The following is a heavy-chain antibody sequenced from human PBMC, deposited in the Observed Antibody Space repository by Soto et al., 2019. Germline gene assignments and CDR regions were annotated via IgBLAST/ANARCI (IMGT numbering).Heavy chain of an antibody. J-gene: IGHJ5*02. Sequence: SLRLSCAASGFTFSSYSMNWVRQAPGKGLEWVSSISSSSSYIYYADSVKGRFTISRDNAKNSVYLQMDSLRVEDTAVYYCAREGALKPFSSWGQGALVTVSS. CDR1: GFTFSSYS. CDR3: AREGALKPFSS. V-gene: IGHV3-21*01. CDR2: ISSSSSYI.